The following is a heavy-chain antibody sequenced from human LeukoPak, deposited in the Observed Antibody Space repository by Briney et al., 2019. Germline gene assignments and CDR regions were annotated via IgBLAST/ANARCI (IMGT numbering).Heavy chain of an antibody. CDR2: IYYSGST. D-gene: IGHD6-13*01. V-gene: IGHV4-39*01. CDR3: ARHGPREGGIAAAGWHAFDI. CDR1: GGSISSSSYY. Sequence: SETPSLTCTVSGGSISSSSYYWGWIRQPPGKGLEWIGSIYYSGSTYYNPSLKSRVTISVDTSKNQFSLKLSSVTAADTAVYYCARHGPREGGIAAAGWHAFDIWGQGTMVTVSS. J-gene: IGHJ3*02.